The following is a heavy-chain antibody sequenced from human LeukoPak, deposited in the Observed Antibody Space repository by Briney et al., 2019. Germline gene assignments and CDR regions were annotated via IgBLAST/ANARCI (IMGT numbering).Heavy chain of an antibody. D-gene: IGHD5-24*01. J-gene: IGHJ4*02. CDR1: GGTFSSYA. Sequence: ASVKVSCKAPGGTFSSYAISWVRQAPGQGLEWMGRIIPILGIANYAQKFQGRVTITADKSTSTAYMELSSLRSEDTAVYYCARDGRDGYNYEGYYFDYWGQGTLVTVSS. CDR3: ARDGRDGYNYEGYYFDY. CDR2: IIPILGIA. V-gene: IGHV1-69*04.